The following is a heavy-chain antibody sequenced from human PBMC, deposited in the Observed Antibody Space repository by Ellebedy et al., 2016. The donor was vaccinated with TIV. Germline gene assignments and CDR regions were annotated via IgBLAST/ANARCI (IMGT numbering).Heavy chain of an antibody. D-gene: IGHD5-24*01. CDR2: IHYSGST. J-gene: IGHJ5*02. V-gene: IGHV4-59*01. Sequence: GSLRLSCTVSGGSLSNYYWSWIRQPPGKGLEWIGDIHYSGSTKYNPSLKSRATISVDTSKNQLSLNLNSVTAADTAVYYCARELMASGWFDPWGQGTLVIVPS. CDR1: GGSLSNYY. CDR3: ARELMASGWFDP.